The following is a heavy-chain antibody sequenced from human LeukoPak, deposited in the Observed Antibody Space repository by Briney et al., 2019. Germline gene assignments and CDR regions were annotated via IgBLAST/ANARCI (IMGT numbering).Heavy chain of an antibody. D-gene: IGHD1-26*01. Sequence: ASVKVSCKASGYTFSNYGISWVRQAPGQGLEWMGWISGYNGYTNYAQKLQGRVTMTTDTSTSTAYMELRSLRSDDTAVYYCARNMGHRLVGGTYYFDYWGQGTLVTVSS. CDR2: ISGYNGYT. V-gene: IGHV1-18*01. CDR1: GYTFSNYG. J-gene: IGHJ4*02. CDR3: ARNMGHRLVGGTYYFDY.